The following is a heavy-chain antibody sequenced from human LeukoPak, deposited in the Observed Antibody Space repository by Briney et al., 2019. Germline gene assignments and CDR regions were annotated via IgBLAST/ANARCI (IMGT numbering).Heavy chain of an antibody. V-gene: IGHV1-69*06. J-gene: IGHJ4*02. CDR2: IIPIFGTA. D-gene: IGHD5-18*01. CDR3: ARSTGIQLENYFDY. CDR1: GGTFSSYA. Sequence: EASVTVSCKASGGTFSSYAISWVRQAPGQGLEWMGGIIPIFGTANYAQKFQGRVTITADKSTSTAYMELSSLRSEDTAVYYCARSTGIQLENYFDYWGQGTLVTVSS.